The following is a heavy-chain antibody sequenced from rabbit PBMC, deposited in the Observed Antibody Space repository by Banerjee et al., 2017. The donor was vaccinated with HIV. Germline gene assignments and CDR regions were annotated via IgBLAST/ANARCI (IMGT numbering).Heavy chain of an antibody. V-gene: IGHV1S40*01. J-gene: IGHJ6*01. Sequence: QSLEESGGDLVKPGASLTLTCTASGFSFSSNGFMCWVRQAPGKGLEWVACIADGSRNTYYASWAKGRFTISKPSSTTVTLQLNSLTAADTATYFCARKTGSNTNGYASDGMDLWGPGTLVTVS. CDR2: IADGSRNT. CDR1: GFSFSSNGF. CDR3: ARKTGSNTNGYASDGMDL. D-gene: IGHD6-1*01.